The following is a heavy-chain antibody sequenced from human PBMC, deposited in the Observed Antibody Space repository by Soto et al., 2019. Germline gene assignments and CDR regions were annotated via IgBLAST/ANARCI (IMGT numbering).Heavy chain of an antibody. CDR2: MSYDGTTK. CDR1: GFIFSNYV. CDR3: AREVLWSRYFDY. J-gene: IGHJ4*02. D-gene: IGHD3-10*01. Sequence: QLQLVESGGGVVQPGRSLRLSCTASGFIFSNYVMYWVRQAPGKGLEWVAFMSYDGTTKSYADSVKGRLTISRDNSKNTLYLQMNSLRPEDTGVYYCAREVLWSRYFDYWGQGSLVTVSS. V-gene: IGHV3-30-3*01.